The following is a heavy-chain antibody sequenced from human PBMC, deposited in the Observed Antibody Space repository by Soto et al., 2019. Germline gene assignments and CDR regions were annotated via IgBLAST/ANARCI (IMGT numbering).Heavy chain of an antibody. CDR3: ARDDRYAFDI. CDR1: GFTFSTYS. J-gene: IGHJ3*02. Sequence: ELQLVESGGGLEQPGGSLRLSCAASGFTFSTYSMNWVRQAPGKGLEWVSYVRGDSGIIWYSDSVKGRFTVSRDNAKNSLYLQMNSLRAEDTAVYYCARDDRYAFDIWGQGTMVTVSS. CDR2: VRGDSGII. V-gene: IGHV3-48*01.